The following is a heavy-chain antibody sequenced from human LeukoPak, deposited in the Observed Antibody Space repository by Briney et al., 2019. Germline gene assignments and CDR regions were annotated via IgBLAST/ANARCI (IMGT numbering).Heavy chain of an antibody. CDR3: AKPSFVSWWLPRFDY. V-gene: IGHV3-23*01. CDR1: GFTFSSYA. D-gene: IGHD2-8*02. CDR2: ISGSGGST. Sequence: GGSLRLSCAASGFTFSSYAISWVRQAPGKGLEWDSAISGSGGSTYYADSVKGRFTISRDNSKNTLYLQMNSLRAEDTAVYYCAKPSFVSWWLPRFDYWGQGTLVTVSS. J-gene: IGHJ4*02.